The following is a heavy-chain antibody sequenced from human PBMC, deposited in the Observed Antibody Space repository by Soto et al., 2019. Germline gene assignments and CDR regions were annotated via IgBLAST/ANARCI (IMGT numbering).Heavy chain of an antibody. J-gene: IGHJ4*02. CDR1: GFSLSSTRMA. CDR3: AHIVVAGLGYYFDY. D-gene: IGHD6-19*01. CDR2: IYWDDDK. Sequence: QITLKESGPTLVKPTQTLTLTCTFSGFSLSSTRMAVGWIRQPPGKALEWLALIYWDDDKRYSPFLKSRLTIPKDTPKNHAVLTISNMDPVDTARYYRAHIVVAGLGYYFDYWGQGTLVTVSS. V-gene: IGHV2-5*02.